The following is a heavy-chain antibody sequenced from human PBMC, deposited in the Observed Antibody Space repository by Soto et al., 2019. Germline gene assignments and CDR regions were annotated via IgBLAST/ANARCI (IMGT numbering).Heavy chain of an antibody. CDR3: ARSWFYFDY. Sequence: QVQLVQSGPEVKKPGASVKVSCKTSGYTFSTYGITWVRQAPGQGLEWMGWINTSNGHTNYAQRLQGRVIMTTDTSTSTAYMELRSLRSDDTAVYYCARSWFYFDYWGQGTLVTVSS. D-gene: IGHD3-10*01. V-gene: IGHV1-18*01. J-gene: IGHJ4*02. CDR1: GYTFSTYG. CDR2: INTSNGHT.